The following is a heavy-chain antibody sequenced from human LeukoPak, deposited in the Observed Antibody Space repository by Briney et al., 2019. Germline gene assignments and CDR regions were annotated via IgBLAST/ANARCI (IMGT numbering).Heavy chain of an antibody. CDR2: IYTSGST. V-gene: IGHV4-61*02. Sequence: SQTLSLTCTVSGGSISSGSYYWSWIRQPAGKGLEWIGRIYTSGSTNYNPSLKSRVTISVDTSKNQFSLKLSSVTAADTAVYYCASGDTAMGVYRGQGTLVTVSS. J-gene: IGHJ4*02. D-gene: IGHD5-18*01. CDR3: ASGDTAMGVY. CDR1: GGSISSGSYY.